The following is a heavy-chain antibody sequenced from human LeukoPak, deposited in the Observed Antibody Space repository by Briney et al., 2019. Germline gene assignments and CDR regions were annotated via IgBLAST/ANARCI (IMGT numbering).Heavy chain of an antibody. CDR1: GGSISSGDYY. J-gene: IGHJ4*02. D-gene: IGHD1-26*01. Sequence: SETLSLTCTVSGGSISSGDYYWRWIRQPRGKGLEWIEYIYYSGSTYYNPSLKRRVTISVDTSKNQFSLKLSSVTAADTAVYYCARDRGGSYDWGQGTLVTVSS. V-gene: IGHV4-30-4*08. CDR2: IYYSGST. CDR3: ARDRGGSYD.